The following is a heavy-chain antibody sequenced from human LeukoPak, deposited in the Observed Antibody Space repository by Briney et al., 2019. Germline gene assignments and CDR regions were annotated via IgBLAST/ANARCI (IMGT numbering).Heavy chain of an antibody. CDR2: ISGSGGST. D-gene: IGHD3-22*01. J-gene: IGHJ5*02. CDR3: AKIFHTDGYYLGEHLFDA. CDR1: GFTFNNYA. Sequence: GGSLRLSCAASGFTFNNYAMSWVRQAPGKGPEWLSAISGSGGSTTDADSVKGRFTTSRGNSKSTLYLQMNSLRAEDTAIYYCAKIFHTDGYYLGEHLFDAWGQGTLVTVSS. V-gene: IGHV3-23*01.